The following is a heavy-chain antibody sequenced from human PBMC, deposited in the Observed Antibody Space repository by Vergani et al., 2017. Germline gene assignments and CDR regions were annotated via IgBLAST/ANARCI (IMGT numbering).Heavy chain of an antibody. J-gene: IGHJ3*02. V-gene: IGHV5-51*01. Sequence: EVQLVQSGAEVKKPGESLKISCKGSGYSFTSYWIGWVRQMPGKGLEWMGIIYPGDSDTRYSPSFQGQVTISADKSISTPYLQWSSLKASDTAMYYCARGNYYDSSGYYRKKDAFDIWGQGTMVTVSS. CDR1: GYSFTSYW. D-gene: IGHD3-22*01. CDR3: ARGNYYDSSGYYRKKDAFDI. CDR2: IYPGDSDT.